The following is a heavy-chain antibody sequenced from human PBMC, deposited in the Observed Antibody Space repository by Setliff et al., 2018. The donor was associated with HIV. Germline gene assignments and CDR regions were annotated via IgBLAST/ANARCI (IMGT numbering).Heavy chain of an antibody. CDR3: ARFTSTTNSYDS. CDR1: GGYVSDYY. CDR2: IHYYDSA. D-gene: IGHD3-10*01. Sequence: SETLSLTCTVSGGYVSDYYWTWIRQPPGKGLEWIGYIHYYDSADYNPSLRSRVTISIDTSKNQFSLKVNSVTAADTAVYYCARFTSTTNSYDSWGRGILVTVSS. J-gene: IGHJ4*02. V-gene: IGHV4-59*02.